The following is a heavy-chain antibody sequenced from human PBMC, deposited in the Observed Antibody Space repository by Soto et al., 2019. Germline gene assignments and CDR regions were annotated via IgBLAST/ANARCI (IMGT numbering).Heavy chain of an antibody. J-gene: IGHJ5*02. CDR3: ARETQWLNWFDP. CDR1: GFTFSSYS. D-gene: IGHD6-19*01. V-gene: IGHV3-48*01. CDR2: ISSSSSTI. Sequence: EVQLVESGGGLVQPGGSLRLSCAASGFTFSSYSMNWVRKAPGKGLEWVSYISSSSSTIYYADSVKGRFTISRYNAKNSLYLQMNSLRAEDTAVYYCARETQWLNWFDPWGQGTLVTVSS.